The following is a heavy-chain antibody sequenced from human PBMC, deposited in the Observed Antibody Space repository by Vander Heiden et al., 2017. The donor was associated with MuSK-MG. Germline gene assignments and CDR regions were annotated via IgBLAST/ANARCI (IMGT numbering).Heavy chain of an antibody. CDR1: GFTFDDYA. CDR3: AKDIEPRTPSYYYYGMDV. CDR2: ISWNSGSI. Sequence: EVQLVESGGGLVQPGRSLRLSCAASGFTFDDYAMHWVRQAPGKGLEWVSGISWNSGSIGYADSVKGRFTISRDNAKNSLYLQMNSLRAEDTALYYCAKDIEPRTPSYYYYGMDVWGQGTTVTVSS. V-gene: IGHV3-9*01. J-gene: IGHJ6*02.